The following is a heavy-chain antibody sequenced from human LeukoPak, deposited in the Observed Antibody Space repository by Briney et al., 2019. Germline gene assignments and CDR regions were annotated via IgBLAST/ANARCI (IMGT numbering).Heavy chain of an antibody. Sequence: ASVKVSCKVSGYTLTELSMHRVRQAPGQGLEWMGIINPSGGSTSYAQKFQGRVTMTRDTSTSTVYMELSSLRSEDTAVYYCARFGGRNEFDYWGQGTLVTVSS. CDR1: GYTLTELS. CDR3: ARFGGRNEFDY. D-gene: IGHD3-3*01. CDR2: INPSGGST. J-gene: IGHJ4*02. V-gene: IGHV1-46*01.